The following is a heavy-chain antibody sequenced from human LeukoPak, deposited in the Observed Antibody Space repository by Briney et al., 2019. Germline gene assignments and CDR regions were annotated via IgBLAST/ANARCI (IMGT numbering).Heavy chain of an antibody. CDR3: ARLGAAPRPRGYYYYYMDV. D-gene: IGHD2-15*01. Sequence: TASETLSLTCTVSGDSISSGTYYWSWVRQPPGKGLEWIGEIDHSGSTNYNPSLKSRVTISVDTSKNQFSLKLSSVTAADTAVYYCARLGAAPRPRGYYYYYMDVWGKGTTVTVSS. J-gene: IGHJ6*03. CDR1: GDSISSGTYY. CDR2: IDHSGST. V-gene: IGHV4-39*07.